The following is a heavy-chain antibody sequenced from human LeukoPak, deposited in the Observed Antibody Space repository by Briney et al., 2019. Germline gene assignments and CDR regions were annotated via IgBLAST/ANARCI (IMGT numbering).Heavy chain of an antibody. Sequence: GGSLRLSCAASGFTFSSYWMHWVRQVPGKGLVWVSRINPDGSSTNYADSVKGRFTISRDNAKNTLYLQMNSLRAEDTAVYYCARGMTTVSKDNYYYMDVWGKGTTVTVSS. D-gene: IGHD4-11*01. CDR3: ARGMTTVSKDNYYYMDV. J-gene: IGHJ6*03. V-gene: IGHV3-74*01. CDR1: GFTFSSYW. CDR2: INPDGSST.